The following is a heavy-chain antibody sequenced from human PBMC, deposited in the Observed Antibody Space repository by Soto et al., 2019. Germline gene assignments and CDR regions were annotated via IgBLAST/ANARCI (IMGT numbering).Heavy chain of an antibody. CDR2: IYYSGST. Sequence: SETLSLTCTVSGGSISTGGYYWSWIRQHPGKGLEWIGYIYYSGSTYYNPPLKSRITISVDTSKNQFSLKLSSVTAADTAVYYCARGEFRFDLWGQGALVTVSS. D-gene: IGHD3-10*01. V-gene: IGHV4-31*03. CDR1: GGSISTGGYY. CDR3: ARGEFRFDL. J-gene: IGHJ5*02.